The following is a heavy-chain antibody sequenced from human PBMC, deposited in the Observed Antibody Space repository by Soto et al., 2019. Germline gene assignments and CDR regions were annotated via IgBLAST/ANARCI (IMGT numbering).Heavy chain of an antibody. Sequence: PSETLSLTCAVSAYSISSAYYWGLIRQPPGEGLQWIGSIHHSGSTYYNPSLKSRVTISVDTSKNQFSLRLSSVTAADTAVYYCARVPRGSGSVIDYWGPGTLVTVSS. J-gene: IGHJ4*02. CDR3: ARVPRGSGSVIDY. D-gene: IGHD3-10*01. CDR2: IHHSGST. V-gene: IGHV4-38-2*01. CDR1: AYSISSAYY.